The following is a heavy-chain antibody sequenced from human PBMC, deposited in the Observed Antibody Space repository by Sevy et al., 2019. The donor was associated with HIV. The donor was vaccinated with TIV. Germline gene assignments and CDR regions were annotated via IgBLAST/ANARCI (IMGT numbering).Heavy chain of an antibody. D-gene: IGHD2-2*01. CDR2: MNPNSGNT. CDR3: ARGGALGYCGSTSCQNDY. CDR1: GYTFTSYD. J-gene: IGHJ4*02. Sequence: ASVKVSCKASGYTFTSYDINWVRQATGQGLEWMGWMNPNSGNTGYAQKFQGRVTMTRNTSISTAYMELSSLRSEDTAVYYCARGGALGYCGSTSCQNDYWGQGTLVTVSS. V-gene: IGHV1-8*01.